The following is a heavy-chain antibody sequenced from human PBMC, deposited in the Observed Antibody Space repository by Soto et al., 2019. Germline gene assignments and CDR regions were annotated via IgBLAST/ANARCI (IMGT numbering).Heavy chain of an antibody. CDR1: GFTFSSYA. D-gene: IGHD5-18*01. Sequence: GGSLRLSCAASGFTFSSYAMHWVRQAPGKGLEWVAVISYDGSNKYYADSVKGRFTISRDNSKNTLYLQMNSLRAEDTAVYYCARVDTAMVTFGPYYYYGMDVWGQGTTVTVSS. CDR3: ARVDTAMVTFGPYYYYGMDV. CDR2: ISYDGSNK. J-gene: IGHJ6*02. V-gene: IGHV3-30-3*01.